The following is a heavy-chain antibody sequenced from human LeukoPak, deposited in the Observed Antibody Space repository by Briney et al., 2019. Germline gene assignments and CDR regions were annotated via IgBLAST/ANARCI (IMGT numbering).Heavy chain of an antibody. CDR3: ARGSSEATLDC. CDR2: IIPIFGTA. Sequence: GASVKVSCKASGGTFSSYAISWVRQAPGQGLEWMGGIIPIFGTANYAQKFQGRVTTTTDESTSTAYMELGSLRSEDTAVYYCARGSSEATLDCWGQGTLVTVSS. J-gene: IGHJ4*02. CDR1: GGTFSSYA. D-gene: IGHD5-24*01. V-gene: IGHV1-69*05.